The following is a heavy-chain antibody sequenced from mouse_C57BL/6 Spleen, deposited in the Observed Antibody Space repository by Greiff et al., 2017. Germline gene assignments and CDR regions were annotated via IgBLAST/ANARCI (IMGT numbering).Heavy chain of an antibody. Sequence: VKLQESGAELVKPGASVKISCKASGYAFSSYWMNWVKQRPGKGLEWIGQIYPGDGDTNYNGKFKGKATLTADKSSSTAYMQLSSLTSEDSAVYFCAREGDSSGLYAMDYWGQGTSVTVSS. CDR2: IYPGDGDT. D-gene: IGHD3-2*02. J-gene: IGHJ4*01. CDR3: AREGDSSGLYAMDY. V-gene: IGHV1-80*01. CDR1: GYAFSSYW.